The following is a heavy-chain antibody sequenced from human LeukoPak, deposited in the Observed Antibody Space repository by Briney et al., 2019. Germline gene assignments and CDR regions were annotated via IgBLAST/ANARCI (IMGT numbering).Heavy chain of an antibody. D-gene: IGHD3-9*01. CDR3: AIEISSLVIHAFDL. V-gene: IGHV3-23*01. Sequence: PGGTLRLSCAASGFTFSSYGMSWVRQAPGKGLEWVSAISGSGGSTYYADSVKGRFTISRDNPKNTVYLQMNSLSTEDTAVYYCAIEISSLVIHAFDLWGQGTMVTVSS. CDR2: ISGSGGST. CDR1: GFTFSSYG. J-gene: IGHJ3*01.